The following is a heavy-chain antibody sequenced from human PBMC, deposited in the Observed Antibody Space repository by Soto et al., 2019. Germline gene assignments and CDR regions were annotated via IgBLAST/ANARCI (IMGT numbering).Heavy chain of an antibody. V-gene: IGHV3-33*01. CDR1: GFTFSSYA. CDR2: IWYDGSNK. J-gene: IGHJ4*02. CDR3: ARGPPSYYVFDH. D-gene: IGHD3-22*01. Sequence: PXGSLILSCVASGFTFSSYAMHWVRQAPGKGLDWVAVIWYDGSNKYYADSVKGRFTISRDNSKKTLYLQMISLRGEDTAVYYCARGPPSYYVFDHWRQGTLVTVSS.